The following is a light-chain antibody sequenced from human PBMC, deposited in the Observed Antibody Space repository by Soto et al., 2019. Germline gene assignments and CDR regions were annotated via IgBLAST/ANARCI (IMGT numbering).Light chain of an antibody. CDR1: QNISRS. Sequence: EIVLTQSPGTLSLSPGERATLSCRASQNISRSLAWYQQKPGQGPSLLIYGTSTRAGGVPARFSGGGSGTDFTLTISRLEPEDFAVYYCQQYGSSPLTFGGGTKVDIK. V-gene: IGKV3-20*01. J-gene: IGKJ4*01. CDR2: GTS. CDR3: QQYGSSPLT.